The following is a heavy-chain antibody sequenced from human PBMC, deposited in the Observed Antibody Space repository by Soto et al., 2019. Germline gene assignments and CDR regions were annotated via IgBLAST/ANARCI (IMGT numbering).Heavy chain of an antibody. D-gene: IGHD6-19*01. Sequence: EVQLLESGGGLVQPGGSLRLSCAASGFTFSSYGLNWVRQAPGQGLEWVSVISDSGTTYYADSVKGRFTISRDNSKNTLYLQMSSLRAEDTAVYYCGGISVGSWGQGTLVTVSS. V-gene: IGHV3-23*01. CDR1: GFTFSSYG. CDR2: ISDSGTT. J-gene: IGHJ5*02. CDR3: GGISVGS.